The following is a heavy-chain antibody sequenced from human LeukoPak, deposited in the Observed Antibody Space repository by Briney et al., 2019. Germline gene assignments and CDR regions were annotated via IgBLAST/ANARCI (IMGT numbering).Heavy chain of an antibody. CDR3: ARSIYSSSSMGY. J-gene: IGHJ4*02. CDR2: INNDGSST. Sequence: GGSLRLSCAASGFTFSNYWMHWVRQAPGKGLVWVSHINNDGSSTSYADSVKGRFTISRDNAKNTLYLQMNSLRADDTTVYYCARSIYSSSSMGYWGQGTLVTVSS. D-gene: IGHD6-6*01. CDR1: GFTFSNYW. V-gene: IGHV3-74*01.